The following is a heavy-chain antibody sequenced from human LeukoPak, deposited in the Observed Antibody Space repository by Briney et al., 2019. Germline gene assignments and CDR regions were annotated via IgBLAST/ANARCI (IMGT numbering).Heavy chain of an antibody. CDR1: GGSISNYH. D-gene: IGHD3-10*01. CDR2: IYNAGRT. CDR3: ARDLPSYYFGSGNIFDP. J-gene: IGHJ5*02. V-gene: IGHV4-4*07. Sequence: SETLSLTCTVSGGSISNYHWSWIRQPGAKGLEWIGRIYNAGRTNYNASLTSRVTMSVDTSNNQFSLQLSSVTAADTAVYYCARDLPSYYFGSGNIFDPWGQGILVTVSS.